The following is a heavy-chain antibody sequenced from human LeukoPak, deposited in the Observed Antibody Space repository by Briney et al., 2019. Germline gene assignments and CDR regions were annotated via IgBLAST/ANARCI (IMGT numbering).Heavy chain of an antibody. CDR3: ARVYYGDYGPLSYYYYYYMDV. CDR2: INTYNGNT. D-gene: IGHD4-17*01. Sequence: ASVKVSCKASDYTFISYGINWVRQAPGQGLEWMGWINTYNGNTNYAQKLQGRLTMTTDTSTSTAFMELRSLRSDDTAVYYCARVYYGDYGPLSYYYYYYMDVWGKGTTVTVSS. V-gene: IGHV1-18*01. CDR1: DYTFISYG. J-gene: IGHJ6*03.